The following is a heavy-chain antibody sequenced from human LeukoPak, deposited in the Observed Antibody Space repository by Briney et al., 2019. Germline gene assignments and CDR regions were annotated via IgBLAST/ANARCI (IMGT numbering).Heavy chain of an antibody. CDR1: GYTFTGYY. CDR2: INPNSGGT. V-gene: IGHV1-2*02. Sequence: ASVKVSCKASGYTFTGYYMHWVRQAPGQGLEWMGWINPNSGGTSYAQKFQGRVTMTRDTSTSTVYMELSSLRSEDTAVYYCARDPDYGGNSVARGAFDIWGQGTMVTVSS. D-gene: IGHD4-23*01. CDR3: ARDPDYGGNSVARGAFDI. J-gene: IGHJ3*02.